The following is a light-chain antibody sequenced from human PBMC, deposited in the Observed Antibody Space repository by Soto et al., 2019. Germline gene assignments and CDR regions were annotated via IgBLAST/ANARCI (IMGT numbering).Light chain of an antibody. Sequence: QSVLTQPPSVSGAPGQRVTISCTGSSSNIGAGYDVHWYQQLPGTAPKLLICGNSNRPSGVPDRFSGSKSGTSASLAITGIQAEDEADYYCQSYDSSLSGYVFGTGTKLTVL. CDR2: GNS. CDR1: SSNIGAGYD. J-gene: IGLJ1*01. V-gene: IGLV1-40*01. CDR3: QSYDSSLSGYV.